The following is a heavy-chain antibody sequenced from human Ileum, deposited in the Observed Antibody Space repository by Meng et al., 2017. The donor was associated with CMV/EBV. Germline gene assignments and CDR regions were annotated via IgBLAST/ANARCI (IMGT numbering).Heavy chain of an antibody. CDR2: IT. Sequence: VQLVGVGGNLVKPGGSLRLSWAASGFTFSDYYMKWIRQAPGKGLECVSNITNCTDSVQGRFAISRDNAKKSLFRQMTSLRAEDTAVYYCARDRGNSVYESLDFWGQGTLVTVSS. V-gene: IGHV3-11*05. CDR1: GFTFSDYY. CDR3: ARDRGNSVYESLDF. J-gene: IGHJ4*02. D-gene: IGHD5/OR15-5a*01.